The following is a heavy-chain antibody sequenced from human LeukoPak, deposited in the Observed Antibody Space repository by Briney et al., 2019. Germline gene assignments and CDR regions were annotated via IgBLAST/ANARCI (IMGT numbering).Heavy chain of an antibody. CDR1: GFTFSSYG. J-gene: IGHJ3*02. CDR2: ISYDGSNK. V-gene: IGHV3-30*18. D-gene: IGHD1-26*01. Sequence: GGSLRLSCAASGFTFSSYGMHWVRQAPGKGLEWVAVISYDGSNKYYADSVKGRFTISRDNSKNTLYLQMSSLRAEDTAVYYCAKNSGSYDGAFDIWGQGTMVTVSS. CDR3: AKNSGSYDGAFDI.